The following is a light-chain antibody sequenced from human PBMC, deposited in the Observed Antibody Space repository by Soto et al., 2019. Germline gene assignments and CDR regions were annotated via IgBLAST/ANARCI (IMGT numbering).Light chain of an antibody. CDR1: QSVSSN. J-gene: IGKJ4*01. CDR2: GAS. Sequence: EIVMTQSPATLSVSPGERATLSCRASQSVSSNLAWYQQKPGQAPRLLIYGASTRASGIAASFSGSGSGTEFTLTISSLQSEDFAFYYCQQYNNWPRTFGGGTKVEIK. CDR3: QQYNNWPRT. V-gene: IGKV3-15*01.